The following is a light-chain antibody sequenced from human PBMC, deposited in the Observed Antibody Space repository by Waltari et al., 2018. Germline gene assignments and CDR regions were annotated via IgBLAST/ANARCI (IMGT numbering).Light chain of an antibody. CDR1: HIGRKM. CDR2: DDS. V-gene: IGLV3-21*02. Sequence: SYVLTQPPSVSVAPGQTARITWWGTHIGRKMVPWYRQKPGQAPVLVVYDDSDRPSGIPERFSGSNFGNTATLTISGVEAGDEADYYCQLWDSSSDHWVFGGGTKLTVL. J-gene: IGLJ3*02. CDR3: QLWDSSSDHWV.